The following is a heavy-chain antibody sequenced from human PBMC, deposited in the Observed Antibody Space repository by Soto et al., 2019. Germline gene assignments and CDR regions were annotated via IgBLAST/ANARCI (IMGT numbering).Heavy chain of an antibody. CDR2: IYYSGST. CDR3: ARGKSIAVAGWFYGMDV. V-gene: IGHV4-59*01. D-gene: IGHD6-13*01. Sequence: SETLSLTCAVSGDSMSNFYWRWIRQPPGKGLEWIGFIYYSGSTTYNPSLKSRVTISVDTPKNQFSLKLTSVTAADTAVYYCARGKSIAVAGWFYGMDVWGPGTTVTVSS. CDR1: GDSMSNFY. J-gene: IGHJ6*02.